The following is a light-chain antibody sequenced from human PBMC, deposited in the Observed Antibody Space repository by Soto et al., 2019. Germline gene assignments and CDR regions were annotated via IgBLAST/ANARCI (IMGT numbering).Light chain of an antibody. V-gene: IGKV1-33*01. CDR3: QQANSFPLT. CDR2: DAF. Sequence: DIQMTQSPSSLSASVGGRVTITCQASQDISNYLDWYQQKPGKAPKLLIYDAFNLETGVPSRFSGSGSGTDFTLTISNLQSEDFATYYCQQANSFPLTFGGGTKVDIK. J-gene: IGKJ4*01. CDR1: QDISNY.